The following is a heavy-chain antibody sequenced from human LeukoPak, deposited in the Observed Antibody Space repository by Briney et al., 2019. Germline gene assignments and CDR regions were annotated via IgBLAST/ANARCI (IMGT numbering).Heavy chain of an antibody. CDR3: ARDARDFWSGYYTATTSGVDY. Sequence: QSGGSLRLSCAASGFTFSSYWMSWVRQAPGKGLEWVANIKQDGSEKYYVDSVKGRFTISRDNAKNSLYLQMNSLRAEDTAVYYCARDARDFWSGYYTATTSGVDYWGQGTLVTISS. D-gene: IGHD3-3*01. V-gene: IGHV3-7*01. CDR1: GFTFSSYW. J-gene: IGHJ4*02. CDR2: IKQDGSEK.